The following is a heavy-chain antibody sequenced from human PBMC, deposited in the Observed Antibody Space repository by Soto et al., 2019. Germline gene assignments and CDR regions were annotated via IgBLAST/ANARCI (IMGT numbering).Heavy chain of an antibody. J-gene: IGHJ3*02. Sequence: EVQLVESGGDSVEPGGSLRLSCAASGFTFTYVWMTWVRQAPGKGLEWVGRIKRKSDGETTDYAAPVKGRFPISRSDSKNTLYWKMNSLKTDDTPVYYCAAHRYCSSNTCPGAFDIWGQGTMVRVSA. CDR3: AAHRYCSSNTCPGAFDI. V-gene: IGHV3-15*01. CDR2: IKRKSDGETT. CDR1: GFTFTYVW. D-gene: IGHD2-2*01.